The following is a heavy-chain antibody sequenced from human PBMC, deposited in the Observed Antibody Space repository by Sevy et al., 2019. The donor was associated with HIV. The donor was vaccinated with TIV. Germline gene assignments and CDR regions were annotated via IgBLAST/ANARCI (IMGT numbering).Heavy chain of an antibody. Sequence: GESLKISCKGSGYSFTSYWVGWVRQMPGKGLEWMGIIYPGDSETRYSPSFQGQVTISADKSISTAYLQWSSLKASDTAMYYCARHGFIEVSSSAYYYYYMDVWGKGTTVTVSS. CDR2: IYPGDSET. D-gene: IGHD6-6*01. CDR3: ARHGFIEVSSSAYYYYYMDV. V-gene: IGHV5-51*01. J-gene: IGHJ6*03. CDR1: GYSFTSYW.